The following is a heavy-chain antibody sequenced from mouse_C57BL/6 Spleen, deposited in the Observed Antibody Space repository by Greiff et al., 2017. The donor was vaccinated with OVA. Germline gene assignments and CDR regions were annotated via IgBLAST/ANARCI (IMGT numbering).Heavy chain of an antibody. V-gene: IGHV1-50*01. CDR1: GYTFTSYW. CDR2: IDPSDSYT. D-gene: IGHD1-1*01. CDR3: ARGYGSSPVYFDY. Sequence: QVQLKQPGAELVKPGASVKLSCKASGYTFTSYWMQWVKQRPGQGLEWIGEIDPSDSYTNYNQKFKGKATLTVDTSSSTAYMQLSSLTSDDSAVYYCARGYGSSPVYFDYWGQGTTLTVSS. J-gene: IGHJ2*01.